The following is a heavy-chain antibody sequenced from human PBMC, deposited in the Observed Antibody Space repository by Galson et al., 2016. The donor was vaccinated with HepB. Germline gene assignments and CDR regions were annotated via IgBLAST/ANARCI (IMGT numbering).Heavy chain of an antibody. CDR1: GLTVRYA. J-gene: IGHJ1*01. CDR3: ATLWGVFGVDQFFQR. CDR2: IGGSGETT. V-gene: IGHV3-23*01. Sequence: SLRLSCAASGLTVRYAVSWVRQAPGKGLQWVSSIGGSGETTSYADSVKGRVTISRDNAKNILFLEMNNLRAEDSAPYYCATLWGVFGVDQFFQRWGRGTLVTVSS. D-gene: IGHD3-3*01.